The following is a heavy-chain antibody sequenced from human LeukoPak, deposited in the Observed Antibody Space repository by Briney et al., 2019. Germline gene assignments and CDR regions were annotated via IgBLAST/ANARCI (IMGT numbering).Heavy chain of an antibody. CDR2: IYYSGST. CDR1: GGSISSGGYY. Sequence: PSQTLSLTCTVFGGSISSGGYYWSWIRQHPGKGLEWIGYIYYSGSTYYNPSLKSRVTISVDTSKNQFSLKLSSVTAADTAVYYCARGVYYYDSHPTYYYYGMDVWGQGTTVTVSS. V-gene: IGHV4-31*03. CDR3: ARGVYYYDSHPTYYYYGMDV. J-gene: IGHJ6*02. D-gene: IGHD3-22*01.